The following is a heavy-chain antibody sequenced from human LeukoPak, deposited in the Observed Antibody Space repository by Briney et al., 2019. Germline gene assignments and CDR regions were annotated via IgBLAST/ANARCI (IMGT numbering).Heavy chain of an antibody. CDR1: GYTFTAHY. D-gene: IGHD3-10*01. J-gene: IGHJ2*01. CDR3: ARGRGTTMVRGVITNYFDL. Sequence: ASVKVSCKTSGYTFTAHYIHWVRQAPGQGLEWMGWIDPNSGGTNYAQKFLGSVTMTGDTSINTAFTEIRRLRSDDTAIYYCARGRGTTMVRGVITNYFDLWGRGSLVTVSS. CDR2: IDPNSGGT. V-gene: IGHV1-2*02.